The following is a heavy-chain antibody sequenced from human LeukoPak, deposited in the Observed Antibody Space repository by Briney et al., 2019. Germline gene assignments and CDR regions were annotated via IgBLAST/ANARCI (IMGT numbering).Heavy chain of an antibody. D-gene: IGHD1-1*01. CDR2: IYYSGST. V-gene: IGHV4-39*01. Sequence: SETLSLTCTVSGGSISSSSYYWGWIRQPPGKGLEWIGSIYYSGSTYYNPSLKSRVTISVDTSKNQFSLKLSSVTAADTAVYHCASLGTVWKGTSGPWGQGTLVTVSS. CDR3: ASLGTVWKGTSGP. CDR1: GGSISSSSYY. J-gene: IGHJ5*02.